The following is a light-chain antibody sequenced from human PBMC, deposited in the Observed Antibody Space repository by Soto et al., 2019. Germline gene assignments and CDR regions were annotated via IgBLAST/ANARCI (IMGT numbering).Light chain of an antibody. CDR3: QQYGSSPPT. CDR1: QSVSSCY. CDR2: DAS. Sequence: EMVLSQSAATLSLSPGERATLSCRASQSVSSCYLAWYQQKPGQAPRLLIYDASSRATGIPDRFSGSGSGTDFTLTISRLEPEDFAVYYCQQYGSSPPTFGQGTKVDIK. J-gene: IGKJ1*01. V-gene: IGKV3-20*01.